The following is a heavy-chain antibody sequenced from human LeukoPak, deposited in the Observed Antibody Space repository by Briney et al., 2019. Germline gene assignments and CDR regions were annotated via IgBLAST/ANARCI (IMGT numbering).Heavy chain of an antibody. CDR3: AGLIAVAGTGFDY. CDR1: GGAISNFN. CDR2: IYYSGST. Sequence: SETLSLTCTVSGGAISNFNCSWIRQPPGKGQERIEYIYYSGSTNYNPSLKSRVTISVDTSKNQFSLKLSSVTAADTAVYYCAGLIAVAGTGFDYWGQGTLVTVSS. D-gene: IGHD6-19*01. J-gene: IGHJ4*02. V-gene: IGHV4-59*01.